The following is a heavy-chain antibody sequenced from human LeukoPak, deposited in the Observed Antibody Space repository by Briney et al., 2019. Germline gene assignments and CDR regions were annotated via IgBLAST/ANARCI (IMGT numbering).Heavy chain of an antibody. CDR2: INRSGST. V-gene: IGHV4-34*01. D-gene: IGHD1-26*01. CDR3: ARGLPGAGAFDY. J-gene: IGHJ4*02. Sequence: SETLSLTCAIYGGSFSGYFWSWFRQPPGKGLEWIGEINRSGSTNYNSSLSLKSRVTISVDTSKNQFSLKLSSVTAADTAVYYCARGLPGAGAFDYWGQGTLVTVSS. CDR1: GGSFSGYF.